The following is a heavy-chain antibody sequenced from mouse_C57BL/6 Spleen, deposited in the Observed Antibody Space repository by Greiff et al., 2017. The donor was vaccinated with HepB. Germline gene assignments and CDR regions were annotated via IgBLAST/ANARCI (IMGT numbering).Heavy chain of an antibody. CDR2: IDPSDSYT. Sequence: QLQQPGAELVMPGASVKLSCKASGYTFTSYWMHWVKQRPGQGLEWIGEIDPSDSYTNYNQKFKGKSTLTVDKSSSTAYMQLSSLTSEDSAVYYCARGGDFDYWGQGTTLTVSS. CDR3: ARGGDFDY. J-gene: IGHJ2*01. CDR1: GYTFTSYW. V-gene: IGHV1-69*01.